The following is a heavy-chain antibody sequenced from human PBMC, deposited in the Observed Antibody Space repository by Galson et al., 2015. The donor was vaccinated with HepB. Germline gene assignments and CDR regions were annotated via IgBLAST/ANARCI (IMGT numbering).Heavy chain of an antibody. Sequence: SLRLSCAASGFSFSSYAMSWVRQAPGKGLEWVSGISNSGGSTNYADSVEGRFTISRDNSRDTLYLQMNSLRVEDTAVYYCAKDSSNIAAWKYFEYWGQGTLVTVSS. D-gene: IGHD6-25*01. J-gene: IGHJ4*02. CDR3: AKDSSNIAAWKYFEY. CDR1: GFSFSSYA. CDR2: ISNSGGST. V-gene: IGHV3-23*01.